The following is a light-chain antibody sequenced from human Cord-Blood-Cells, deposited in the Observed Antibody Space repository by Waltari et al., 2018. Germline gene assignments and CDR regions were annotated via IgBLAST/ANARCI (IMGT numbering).Light chain of an antibody. CDR3: SSYTSSSTL. V-gene: IGLV2-14*01. J-gene: IGLJ1*01. Sequence: QSALTQPASVSGSPGQSITIPCTGTSSDVGGYNAFSWYQQHPGKAPKLMIYEVSNRPSGVSNRFSGSKSGNTASLTISGLQAEDEADYYCSSYTSSSTLFGTGTKVTVL. CDR1: SSDVGGYNA. CDR2: EVS.